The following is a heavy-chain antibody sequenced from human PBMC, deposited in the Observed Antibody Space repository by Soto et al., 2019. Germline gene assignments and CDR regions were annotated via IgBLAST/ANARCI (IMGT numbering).Heavy chain of an antibody. J-gene: IGHJ4*02. CDR3: AREVQVHTPAFVY. Sequence: QVQLVQSGAEMKKPGSSVKVSCQSSGGTFNTYAMNWVRQAPGQGPEWMGDISPMFGAANYAPKFQGRVTIPADESTVTSYMQFSSLTSEDTALYSCAREVQVHTPAFVYWGQGTLVTVSS. CDR1: GGTFNTYA. CDR2: ISPMFGAA. D-gene: IGHD3-10*01. V-gene: IGHV1-69*19.